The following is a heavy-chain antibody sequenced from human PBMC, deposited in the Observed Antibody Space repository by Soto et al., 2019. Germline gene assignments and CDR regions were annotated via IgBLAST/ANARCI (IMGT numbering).Heavy chain of an antibody. CDR2: IYHSGST. D-gene: IGHD1-26*01. Sequence: SETLSLTCAVSGGSISSGGYSWNWIRQPLGKGLEWIGYIYHSGSTYYNPSLKSRVTISVDTSKNHFSLKLSSVTAADTAVYYCATQEVGGSYVYTFDPWGQGTLVTVSS. J-gene: IGHJ5*02. CDR3: ATQEVGGSYVYTFDP. CDR1: GGSISSGGYS. V-gene: IGHV4-30-2*01.